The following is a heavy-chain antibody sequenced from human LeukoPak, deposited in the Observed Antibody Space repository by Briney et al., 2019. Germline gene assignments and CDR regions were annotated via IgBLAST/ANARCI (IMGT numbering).Heavy chain of an antibody. J-gene: IGHJ4*03. V-gene: IGHV4-30-4*08. CDR3: ARIQGNGAYGWGYFDY. Sequence: PSETLSLTCTVSGGSINNGDNYWSWIRQPPGKGLEWLGFVYYRGTAYYNSSLKSRLTISIDTSQNQFSLRLTSVTAADTAVYYCARIQGNGAYGWGYFDYWGRGTLVAVSS. CDR1: GGSINNGDNY. D-gene: IGHD3-10*01. CDR2: VYYRGTA.